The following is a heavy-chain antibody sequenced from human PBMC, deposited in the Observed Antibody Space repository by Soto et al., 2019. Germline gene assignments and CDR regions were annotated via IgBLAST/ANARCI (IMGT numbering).Heavy chain of an antibody. J-gene: IGHJ4*02. V-gene: IGHV1-18*01. CDR1: GYRMTIYV. Sequence: SVKRDRKGAGYRMTIYVSGWVLLNQGQGLEWMGWISAYNGNTNYAQKLQGRVTMTTDTSTSTAYMELRSLRSDDTAVYYCARTGIWFWESDLGYWAQGTL. D-gene: IGHD3-10*01. CDR3: ARTGIWFWESDLGY. CDR2: ISAYNGNT.